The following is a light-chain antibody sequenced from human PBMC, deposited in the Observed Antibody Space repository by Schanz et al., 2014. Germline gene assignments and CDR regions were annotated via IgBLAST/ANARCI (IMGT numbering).Light chain of an antibody. J-gene: IGKJ1*01. CDR2: GAS. Sequence: EIVLTQSPGTLSLSPGQRATLSCRASQSVTSTYVAWYQQKPGQAPRLVIYGASRRATGIPDRFSGSGSGTDFTLTISRLEPEDFAVYYCQQYGSSLSTFGQGTKVEIK. V-gene: IGKV3-20*01. CDR3: QQYGSSLST. CDR1: QSVTSTY.